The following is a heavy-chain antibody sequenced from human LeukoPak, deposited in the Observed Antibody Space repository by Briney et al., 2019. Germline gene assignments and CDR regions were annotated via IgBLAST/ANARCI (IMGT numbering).Heavy chain of an antibody. J-gene: IGHJ3*02. CDR1: GGSISSYY. Sequence: PSETLSLTCTVSGGSISSYYWSWIRQPPGEGLEWIGYIYYSGSTNYNPSLKSRVTISLDTSKNQFSLRMSSVTAADTAVYYCARETIDITIIEVVRMGDAFDIWGQGTMVAVSS. CDR2: IYYSGST. D-gene: IGHD3-22*01. CDR3: ARETIDITIIEVVRMGDAFDI. V-gene: IGHV4-59*12.